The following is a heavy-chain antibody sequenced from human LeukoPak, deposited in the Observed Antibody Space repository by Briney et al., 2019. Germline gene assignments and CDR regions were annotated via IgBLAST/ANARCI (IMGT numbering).Heavy chain of an antibody. D-gene: IGHD3-10*01. CDR2: INSSSGYI. CDR1: GFTFSSYS. Sequence: GGSLRLSCAASGFTFSSYSMNWVRQAPGKGLEWVSSINSSSGYIYYADSVKGRFTISRDNAKNTLYLEVISLTAEDTAVYYCAKDDAWLRFGEWSQGTLVTVSS. V-gene: IGHV3-21*04. CDR3: AKDDAWLRFGE. J-gene: IGHJ4*02.